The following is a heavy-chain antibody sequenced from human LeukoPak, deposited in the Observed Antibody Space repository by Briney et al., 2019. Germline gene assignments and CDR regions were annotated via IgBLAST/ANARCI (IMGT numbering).Heavy chain of an antibody. Sequence: ASVKVSCKASGYTFTSYGISWVQQAPGQGLEWMGWISAYNGNTNYAQKLQGRVTMTTDTSTSTAYMELRSLRSDDTAVYYCARDGWAYGSGSYSHYYFDYWGQGTLVTVSS. D-gene: IGHD3-10*01. V-gene: IGHV1-18*01. CDR2: ISAYNGNT. J-gene: IGHJ4*02. CDR3: ARDGWAYGSGSYSHYYFDY. CDR1: GYTFTSYG.